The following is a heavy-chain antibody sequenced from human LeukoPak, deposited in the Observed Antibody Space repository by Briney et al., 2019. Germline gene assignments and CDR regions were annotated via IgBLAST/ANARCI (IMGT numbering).Heavy chain of an antibody. D-gene: IGHD6-19*01. V-gene: IGHV1-46*01. CDR1: GYTFTSYY. J-gene: IGHJ4*02. CDR2: INPSGGST. Sequence: ASVKVSCNASGYTFTSYYMHWVRQAPGHGVEWMGLINPSGGSTSCAQKFQGRVTMTRDTSTSTVNMELSSLRSEDTAVYYCARGRLAVAGNAAILGYWGQGTLVTVSS. CDR3: ARGRLAVAGNAAILGY.